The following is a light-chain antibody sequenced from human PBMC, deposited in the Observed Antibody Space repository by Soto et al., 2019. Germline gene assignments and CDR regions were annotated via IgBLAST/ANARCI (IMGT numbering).Light chain of an antibody. Sequence: QSVLTQPASVSGSPGQSITISCTGTSSDFGGYNYVSWYQQHPDKAPKLMIYDVNNRPSGISNRFSGSKSGNTASLTISGLQAEDEADYYCSSYTSSSTHVVFGGGTKVTVL. CDR2: DVN. V-gene: IGLV2-14*01. CDR3: SSYTSSSTHVV. CDR1: SSDFGGYNY. J-gene: IGLJ2*01.